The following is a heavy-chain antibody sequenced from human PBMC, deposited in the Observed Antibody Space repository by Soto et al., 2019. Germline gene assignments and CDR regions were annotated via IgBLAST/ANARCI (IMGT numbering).Heavy chain of an antibody. CDR1: GYTFTSYG. Sequence: VQLVQSGDEVKKPGASVKVSCKASGYTFTSYGISWVRQAPGQGLEWIGWISAYNGNTNYAQKLQGRVTMTTDTSTSTAYMELRSRRSDDTAVYDCARERNDLWSGYYTAHFDYWGQGTLVTVSS. CDR2: ISAYNGNT. D-gene: IGHD3-3*01. J-gene: IGHJ4*02. CDR3: ARERNDLWSGYYTAHFDY. V-gene: IGHV1-18*01.